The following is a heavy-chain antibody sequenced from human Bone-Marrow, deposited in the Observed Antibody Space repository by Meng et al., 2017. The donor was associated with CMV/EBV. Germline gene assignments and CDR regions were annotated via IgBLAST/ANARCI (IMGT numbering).Heavy chain of an antibody. CDR3: AYVEINVPAAMVDVTPELDAFDI. CDR1: GFTFSSYA. Sequence: GGSLRLSCAASGFTFSSYAMHWVRQAPGKGLEWVAVISYDGSNKYYADSVKGRFTISRDNSKNTLYLQMNSLRAEDTAVYYCAYVEINVPAAMVDVTPELDAFDIWGQGTMVTVSS. D-gene: IGHD2-2*01. CDR2: ISYDGSNK. V-gene: IGHV3-30*04. J-gene: IGHJ3*02.